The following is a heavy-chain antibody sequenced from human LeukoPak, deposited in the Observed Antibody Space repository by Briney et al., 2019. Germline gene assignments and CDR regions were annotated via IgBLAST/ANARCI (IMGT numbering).Heavy chain of an antibody. Sequence: SETLSLTCTVSGGSISSYYWSWIRQPPGKGLEWIGYIYYSGSTNYNPSLKSRVTISVDTSKNQFSLKLSSVTAADTAVYYCARTQVSLFGVVIPTVYFDYWGQGTLVTVSS. CDR3: ARTQVSLFGVVIPTVYFDY. CDR1: GGSISSYY. V-gene: IGHV4-59*01. D-gene: IGHD3-3*02. J-gene: IGHJ4*02. CDR2: IYYSGST.